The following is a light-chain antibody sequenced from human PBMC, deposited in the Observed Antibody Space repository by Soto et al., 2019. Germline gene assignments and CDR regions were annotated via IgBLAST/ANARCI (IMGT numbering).Light chain of an antibody. V-gene: IGLV4-69*01. CDR3: QTWGTGIWV. CDR2: LNSDGSH. CDR1: SGHSSYA. J-gene: IGLJ3*02. Sequence: QSVLTQSPSASASLGASVKLTCILSSGHSSYAIAWHQQQPEKGPRFLMKLNSDGSHNKGDGIPDRSSGSSSGAQRYLTISSLQSDDEADYYCQTWGTGIWVFGGGTQLTVL.